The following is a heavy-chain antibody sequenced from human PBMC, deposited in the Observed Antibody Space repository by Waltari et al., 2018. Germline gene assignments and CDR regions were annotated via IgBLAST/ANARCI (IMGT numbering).Heavy chain of an antibody. CDR3: ARDSRMFRELLIFDY. V-gene: IGHV1-69*05. D-gene: IGHD3-10*02. Sequence: QVQLVQSGAEVKKPGSSVKVSCKASGGTFRSYAISWVRQAPGQGLEWMGGIIPILGTANYAQKVQGRVTITTDDSKSTAYMELSSLRSEDTAVYYCARDSRMFRELLIFDYWGQGTLVTVSS. CDR2: IIPILGTA. CDR1: GGTFRSYA. J-gene: IGHJ4*02.